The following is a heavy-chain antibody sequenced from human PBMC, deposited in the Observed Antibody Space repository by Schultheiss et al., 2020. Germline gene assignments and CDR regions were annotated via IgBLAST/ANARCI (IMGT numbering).Heavy chain of an antibody. CDR3: GRGVNYYGSGDP. CDR2: IYYSGST. J-gene: IGHJ5*02. CDR1: GGSISSSSYY. V-gene: IGHV4-39*07. Sequence: SETLSLTCTVSGGSISSSSYYWGWIRQPPGKGLEWIGSIYYSGSTYYNPSLKSRVTISVDTSKNQFSLKLTSVTAADTAVYYCGRGVNYYGSGDPWGQGTLVTVSS. D-gene: IGHD3-10*01.